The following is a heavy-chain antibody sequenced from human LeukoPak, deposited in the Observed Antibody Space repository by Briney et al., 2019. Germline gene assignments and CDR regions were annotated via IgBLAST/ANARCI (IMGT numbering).Heavy chain of an antibody. CDR1: GLTFSSYA. V-gene: IGHV3-30*04. J-gene: IGHJ6*03. Sequence: PGGSLRLSCAASGLTFSSYAMHWVRQAPGKGLEWVAVISYDGSNKYYADSVKGRFTISRDNSKNTLYLQMNSLRAEDTAVYYCAKEILTGTTLPFYYMDVWGKGTTVTVSS. CDR2: ISYDGSNK. CDR3: AKEILTGTTLPFYYMDV. D-gene: IGHD1-1*01.